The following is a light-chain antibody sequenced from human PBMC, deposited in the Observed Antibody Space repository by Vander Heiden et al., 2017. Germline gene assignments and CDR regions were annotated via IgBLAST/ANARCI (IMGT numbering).Light chain of an antibody. CDR1: HDIDKW. CDR3: QQYHSLPYT. Sequence: DIQMTQSPSSLSASVGDRVTITCRASHDIDKWLAWYQQKPGKAPKSLIFATSALQSGVPSRFSGSRSGTDFTLTISNLQPEDFAIYHCQQYHSLPYTFGQGTKLEIK. V-gene: IGKV1D-16*01. CDR2: ATS. J-gene: IGKJ2*01.